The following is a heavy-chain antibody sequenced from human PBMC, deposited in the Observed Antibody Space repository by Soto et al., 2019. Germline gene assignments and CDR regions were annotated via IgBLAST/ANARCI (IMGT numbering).Heavy chain of an antibody. CDR1: GYTFTSYD. V-gene: IGHV1-8*01. Sequence: ASVKVSCKASGYTFTSYDINWVRQATGQGLEWMGWMNPNSGNTGYAQKFQGRVTMTRNTSISTAYMELSSLRSEDTAVYYCARGRFTAMEEGYYYGMDDWGQGTTVTISS. J-gene: IGHJ6*02. D-gene: IGHD5-18*01. CDR3: ARGRFTAMEEGYYYGMDD. CDR2: MNPNSGNT.